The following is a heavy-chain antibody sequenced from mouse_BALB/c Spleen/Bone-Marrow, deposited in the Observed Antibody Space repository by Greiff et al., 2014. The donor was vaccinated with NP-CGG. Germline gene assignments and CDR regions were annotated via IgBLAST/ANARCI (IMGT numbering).Heavy chain of an antibody. CDR1: GFNIKDTY. Sequence: VQLQQPGAELVKPGASVKLSCTASGFNIKDTYMHWVKQRPEQGLEWIGRIDPANGNTNYDPKFQGKATITADTSSNTAYLQLSSLTSEDTAVYYCARYYYGSSYFDYWGQGTTLTVSS. CDR3: ARYYYGSSYFDY. CDR2: IDPANGNT. V-gene: IGHV14-3*02. D-gene: IGHD1-1*01. J-gene: IGHJ2*01.